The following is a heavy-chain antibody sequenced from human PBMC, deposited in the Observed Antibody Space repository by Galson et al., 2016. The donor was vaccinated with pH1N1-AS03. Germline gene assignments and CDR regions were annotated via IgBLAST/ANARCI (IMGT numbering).Heavy chain of an antibody. CDR3: AKTTFGGVIVSGKMSLDY. Sequence: SLRLSCAASGFTFSNLGMHWVRQSPGKGLEWVAVISNSGNDKYYADSGKGRFTISRDNSKSTVYLQLNSLRAEDTAVYYCAKTTFGGVIVSGKMSLDYWGQGTLVTVSS. D-gene: IGHD3-16*02. V-gene: IGHV3-30*18. CDR1: GFTFSNLG. CDR2: ISNSGNDK. J-gene: IGHJ4*02.